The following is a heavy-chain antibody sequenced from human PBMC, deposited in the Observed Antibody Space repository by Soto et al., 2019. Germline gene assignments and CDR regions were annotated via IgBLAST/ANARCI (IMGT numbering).Heavy chain of an antibody. V-gene: IGHV3-30-3*01. CDR1: GFTFSSYA. CDR3: ARDAYSGSYYFFGYFQH. J-gene: IGHJ1*01. D-gene: IGHD1-26*01. Sequence: GESLKISCAASGFTFSSYAMHWVRQAPGKGLEWVAVISYDGSNKYYADSVKGRFTISRDNSKNTLYLQMNSLRAEDTAVYYCARDAYSGSYYFFGYFQHSGQGTLVTVSS. CDR2: ISYDGSNK.